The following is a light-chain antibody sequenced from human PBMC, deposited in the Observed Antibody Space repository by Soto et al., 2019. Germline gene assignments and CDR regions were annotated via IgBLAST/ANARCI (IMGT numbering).Light chain of an antibody. CDR1: QDVSSY. CDR2: GAS. V-gene: IGKV1-9*01. J-gene: IGKJ2*01. CDR3: QQLNSYPYT. Sequence: IQLTQSPSSLSASVGDRVTITCRASQDVSSYLAWFQQKPGKAPKLLIYGASTLQTGVPSRCSGIGSGTDFTLTIISLQPEDFATYYCQQLNSYPYTFGQGTKLEIK.